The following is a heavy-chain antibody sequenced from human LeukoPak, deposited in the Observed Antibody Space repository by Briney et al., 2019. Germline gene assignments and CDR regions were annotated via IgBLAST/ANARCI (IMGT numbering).Heavy chain of an antibody. Sequence: PSETLSLTCTVSGDSIITSRYYWAWIRQPPGKGLERIGSISYSGSTNYDPSLKSRVTISVDTSKNQFSLQLSSVTAADTAFYYCVRERSFFGENYWGQGTLVTVSS. D-gene: IGHD3-10*01. CDR1: GDSIITSRYY. CDR3: VRERSFFGENY. V-gene: IGHV4-39*02. CDR2: ISYSGST. J-gene: IGHJ4*02.